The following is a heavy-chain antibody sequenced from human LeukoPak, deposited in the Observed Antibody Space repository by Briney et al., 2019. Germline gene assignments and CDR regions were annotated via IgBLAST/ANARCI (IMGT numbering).Heavy chain of an antibody. V-gene: IGHV3-15*01. Sequence: GGSLRLSCAASGCTFSSAWMTWVRQAPGKGLEWVGHIKNKTNGGTTNYAAPVKGRFIISRDGSKNTLYLQMNSLRAEDTAVYYCARDIDYGDLHRKGAFDIWGQGTMVTVSS. CDR2: IKNKTNGGTT. CDR1: GCTFSSAW. J-gene: IGHJ3*02. CDR3: ARDIDYGDLHRKGAFDI. D-gene: IGHD4-17*01.